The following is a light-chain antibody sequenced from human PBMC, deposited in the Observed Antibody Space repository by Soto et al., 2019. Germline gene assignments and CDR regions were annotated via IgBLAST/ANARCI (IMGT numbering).Light chain of an antibody. CDR2: GAS. V-gene: IGKV3-15*01. CDR3: QHYNNWPPWT. J-gene: IGKJ1*01. Sequence: EIVMTQSPATLSVSPGERATLSCRASQSVRSNLAWYQQKPGQAPRLLIYGASTRASGVPARFSRIGSATEFTLTIISLQSADVPAYYCQHYNNWPPWTFGQGTKVEIK. CDR1: QSVRSN.